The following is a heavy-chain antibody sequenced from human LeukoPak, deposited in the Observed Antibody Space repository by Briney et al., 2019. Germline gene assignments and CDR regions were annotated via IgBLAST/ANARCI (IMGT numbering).Heavy chain of an antibody. J-gene: IGHJ4*02. CDR2: ISSGSTYM. D-gene: IGHD5-24*01. Sequence: PGGSLRLSCAASGFTFNTYSMHWVRQAPGKGLEWVSSISSGSTYMYFADSVKGRFTISRDNAKNSLYLQMNSLRAEDTAVYYCAREVSDGDAYGYWGQGTLVTVSS. CDR3: AREVSDGDAYGY. V-gene: IGHV3-21*01. CDR1: GFTFNTYS.